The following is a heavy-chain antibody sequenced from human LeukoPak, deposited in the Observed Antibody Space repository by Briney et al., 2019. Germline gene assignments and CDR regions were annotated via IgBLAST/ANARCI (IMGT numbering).Heavy chain of an antibody. Sequence: GGSLRLSCAASGFTFSSYSMNWVRQAPGKGLEWVSSISSSSSYIYYADSVKGRFTISRDNAKNSLYLQMNSLRAEDTAVYYCARTGYCSSISCYQIDYWGQGTLVTVSS. CDR1: GFTFSSYS. D-gene: IGHD2-2*01. V-gene: IGHV3-21*01. CDR3: ARTGYCSSISCYQIDY. J-gene: IGHJ4*02. CDR2: ISSSSSYI.